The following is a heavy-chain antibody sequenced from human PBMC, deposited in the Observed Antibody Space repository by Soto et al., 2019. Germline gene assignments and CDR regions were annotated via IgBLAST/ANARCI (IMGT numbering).Heavy chain of an antibody. CDR2: ISGSGTTT. D-gene: IGHD3-9*01. V-gene: IGHV3-23*01. CDR3: ASIITISIYVPPGY. Sequence: EEQLLEAGGGLVQPGGSLRLSCATSGFTFSVYAMTWVRQSPGKGLEWVSVISGSGTTTYYADSVKGRFTVSRDNSKNTLYLQMNSLRAEDTAVYYCASIITISIYVPPGYWGQGTLVTVSS. J-gene: IGHJ4*02. CDR1: GFTFSVYA.